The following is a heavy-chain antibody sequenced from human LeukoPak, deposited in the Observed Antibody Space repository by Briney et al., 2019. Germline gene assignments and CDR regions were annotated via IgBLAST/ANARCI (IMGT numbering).Heavy chain of an antibody. CDR3: ARGILRRITMVRGIQNDAFDI. V-gene: IGHV4-59*11. D-gene: IGHD3-10*01. J-gene: IGHJ3*02. Sequence: SETLSLTCSVSSGSISFHYWSWIRQPPGKGLEWLGFIYYSGTTRYNPSLRGRVTMSADTSKNHFSLKLTSVTAADTAVYYCARGILRRITMVRGIQNDAFDIWGQGTMVTVSS. CDR2: IYYSGTT. CDR1: SGSISFHY.